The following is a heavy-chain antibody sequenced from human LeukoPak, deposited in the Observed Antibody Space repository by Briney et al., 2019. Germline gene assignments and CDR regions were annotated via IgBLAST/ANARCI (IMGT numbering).Heavy chain of an antibody. V-gene: IGHV3-48*03. CDR3: AELGITMIGGV. D-gene: IGHD3-10*02. J-gene: IGHJ6*04. Sequence: GGSLRLSCAASGFTLSSYEMNWVRQAPGKGLEWVSYISSSGSTIYYADSVKGRFTISRDNAKNSLYLQMNSLRAEDTAVYYCAELGITMIGGVWGKGATVTISS. CDR1: GFTLSSYE. CDR2: ISSSGSTI.